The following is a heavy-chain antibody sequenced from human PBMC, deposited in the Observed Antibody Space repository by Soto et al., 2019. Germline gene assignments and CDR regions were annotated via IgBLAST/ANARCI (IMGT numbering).Heavy chain of an antibody. CDR3: ARGLLYCSGGSCYPRYYYYYYGMDV. CDR2: IYYSGST. V-gene: IGHV4-39*01. Sequence: PSQPLSLTPTYFGGPIISSSYNWSWIPPPPGKGLEWIGSIYYSGSTYYNPSLKSRVTISVDTSKNQLSLKLSSVTAADTAVYYCARGLLYCSGGSCYPRYYYYYYGMDVWGQGTTVT. J-gene: IGHJ6*02. CDR1: GGPIISSSYN. D-gene: IGHD2-15*01.